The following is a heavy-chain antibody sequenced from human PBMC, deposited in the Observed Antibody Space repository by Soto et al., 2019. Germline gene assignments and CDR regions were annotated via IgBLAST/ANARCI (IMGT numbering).Heavy chain of an antibody. V-gene: IGHV1-69*08. CDR2: IIPFLGGT. J-gene: IGHJ4*02. D-gene: IGHD4-4*01. CDR1: GGTFSPYT. CDR3: TIDWDSSVSTWECGGH. Sequence: QVHLVQSGAEVKKPGSSVKVSCKASGGTFSPYTINWVRQSPGQGLEWMGRIIPFLGGTNHAQQFQDRVTITAEKSTSTAYLEFRSLRSEDTAVYYCTIDWDSSVSTWECGGHWGQGTRVTVSS.